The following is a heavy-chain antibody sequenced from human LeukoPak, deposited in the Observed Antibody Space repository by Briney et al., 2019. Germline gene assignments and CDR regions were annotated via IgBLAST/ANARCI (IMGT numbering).Heavy chain of an antibody. V-gene: IGHV1-2*02. CDR2: IKPSGTDT. J-gene: IGHJ3*02. Sequence: ASVKVSCKTSGYSFTSYNLHWVRQAPGQRLEWMGIIKPSGTDTNYAQKFQGRVTMTRDTSISTAYMELSRLRSDDTAVYYCARVSGGSAFDIWGQGTMVTVSS. CDR1: GYSFTSYN. CDR3: ARVSGGSAFDI. D-gene: IGHD2-15*01.